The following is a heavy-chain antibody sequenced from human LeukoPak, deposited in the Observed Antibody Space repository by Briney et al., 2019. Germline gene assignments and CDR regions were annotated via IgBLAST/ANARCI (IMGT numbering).Heavy chain of an antibody. CDR1: GFTFSSYS. D-gene: IGHD2-2*01. CDR3: ARVGVHCSSISCYEGCDY. V-gene: IGHV3-21*04. J-gene: IGHJ4*02. Sequence: NPGGSLRLSCAGSGFTFSSYSMNWVRQAPGKGLEWVSSISSSSSYIYYADSVKGRFTISRDNARNSLYLQMNNLRVEDTAVYYCARVGVHCSSISCYEGCDYWGQGTLVTVSS. CDR2: ISSSSSYI.